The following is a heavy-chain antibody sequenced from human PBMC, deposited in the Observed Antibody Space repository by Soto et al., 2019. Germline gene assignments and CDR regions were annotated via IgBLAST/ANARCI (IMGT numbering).Heavy chain of an antibody. Sequence: GGSLRLSCTASGFTFGDYAMSWFRQAPGKGLEWVGFIRSKAYGGTTEYAASVKGRFTISRDDSKSIAYLQMNSLKTEDTAVYYCTRDQAVTPPMYNWFDPWGQGTLVTVSS. D-gene: IGHD2-21*02. V-gene: IGHV3-49*03. CDR3: TRDQAVTPPMYNWFDP. CDR2: IRSKAYGGTT. CDR1: GFTFGDYA. J-gene: IGHJ5*02.